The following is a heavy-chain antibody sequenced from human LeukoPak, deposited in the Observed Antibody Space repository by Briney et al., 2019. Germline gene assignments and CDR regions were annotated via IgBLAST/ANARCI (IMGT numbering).Heavy chain of an antibody. J-gene: IGHJ5*02. D-gene: IGHD3-3*01. V-gene: IGHV1-69*01. Sequence: SLKVSCKASGGTFSSYAISWVRQAPGQGLEWMGGIIPIFGTANYAQKFQGRVTITADESTSTAYMELSSLRSEDTAVYYCARSGTYDFWSGYFNWFDPWGQGTLVTVSS. CDR2: IIPIFGTA. CDR3: ARSGTYDFWSGYFNWFDP. CDR1: GGTFSSYA.